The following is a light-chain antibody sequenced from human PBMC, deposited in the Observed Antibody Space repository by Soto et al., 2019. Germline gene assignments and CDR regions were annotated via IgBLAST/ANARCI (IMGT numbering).Light chain of an antibody. CDR1: QGISSS. CDR2: AAS. V-gene: IGKV1-27*01. J-gene: IGKJ3*01. CDR3: QEYYSPPFT. Sequence: DIQMTQSPSSLSASVGDRVTITCRASQGISSSLAWYQHKPGKVPELLINAASTLHSGVPSRFSGSGSGTDFTLTISSLQPEDVATYYCQEYYSPPFTFGPGTKVNFK.